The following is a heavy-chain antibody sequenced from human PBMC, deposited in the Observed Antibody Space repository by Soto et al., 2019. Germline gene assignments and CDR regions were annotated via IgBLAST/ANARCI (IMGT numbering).Heavy chain of an antibody. CDR3: VKDEGDCNMISCKDAFDY. J-gene: IGHJ3*01. Sequence: EVQLAESGGGLVQPGRSLRLSCEASGFSFVDYAMHWVRQVPGQGLEWVSGISWDGGYTGYADSGKGRFTISRDNAKKALYLQMNCLRVEDTALYYCVKDEGDCNMISCKDAFDYWGQGTKVTVS. V-gene: IGHV3-9*01. CDR2: ISWDGGYT. CDR1: GFSFVDYA. D-gene: IGHD2-2*01.